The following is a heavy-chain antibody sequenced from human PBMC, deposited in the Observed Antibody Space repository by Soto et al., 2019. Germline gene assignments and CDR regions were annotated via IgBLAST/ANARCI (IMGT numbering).Heavy chain of an antibody. CDR1: GFTFSDSA. V-gene: IGHV3-23*01. CDR3: ARIPYYNSGTIFDH. J-gene: IGHJ4*02. D-gene: IGHD3-10*01. Sequence: GGSLRLSCTASGFTFSDSAMTWVRRAPGKGLEWVSISSAAGRSTYHADSVRGRFTISRDNSRNTLYLRMTSLRADDTAVYYCARIPYYNSGTIFDHWGQGTLVTVSS. CDR2: SSAAGRST.